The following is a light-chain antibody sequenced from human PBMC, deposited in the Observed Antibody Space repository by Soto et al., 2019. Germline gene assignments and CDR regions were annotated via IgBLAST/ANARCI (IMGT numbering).Light chain of an antibody. CDR1: SSDVGAYNY. J-gene: IGLJ1*01. CDR2: DVN. Sequence: QSVLTQPASVSGSPGQSIAISCTGTSSDVGAYNYVSWYQQHPGKAPKLMIYDVNNRPSGVSNRFSGSKSGNTASLTISRLQAEDEADYYCCSYTTSSTYVFGTGTKVTVL. V-gene: IGLV2-14*03. CDR3: CSYTTSSTYV.